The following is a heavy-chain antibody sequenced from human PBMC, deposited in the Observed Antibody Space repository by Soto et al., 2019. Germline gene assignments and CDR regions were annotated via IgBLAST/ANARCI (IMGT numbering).Heavy chain of an antibody. V-gene: IGHV3-23*01. CDR1: GFTFSSYA. Sequence: EVQLLESGGGLVQPGGSLRLSCAASGFTFSSYAMSWVRQAPGKGLEWVSAISGSGGSTYYADSVKGRFTISRDNSKNTLYLQMNSLRAEDTAVYYCAKDRMYSSGWYGEEEGDYWGQGTLVTVSS. CDR3: AKDRMYSSGWYGEEEGDY. D-gene: IGHD6-19*01. CDR2: ISGSGGST. J-gene: IGHJ4*02.